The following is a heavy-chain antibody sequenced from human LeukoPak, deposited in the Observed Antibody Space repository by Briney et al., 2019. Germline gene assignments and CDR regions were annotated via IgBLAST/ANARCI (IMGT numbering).Heavy chain of an antibody. CDR1: GGSIRSYF. V-gene: IGHV4-4*07. Sequence: SETLSLTCSVSGGSIRSYFWSWIRQSAGRGLEHIGRIYSTGGTNYSPSLKSRVSMSVDTSKNQFSLTLRSVTAADTAIYYCARAGYTSTWTFDYWGQGILVTVSS. CDR2: IYSTGGT. CDR3: ARAGYTSTWTFDY. J-gene: IGHJ4*02. D-gene: IGHD6-13*01.